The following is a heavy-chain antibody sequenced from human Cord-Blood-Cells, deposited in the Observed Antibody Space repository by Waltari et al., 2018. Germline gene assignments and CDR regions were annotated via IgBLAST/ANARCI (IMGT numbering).Heavy chain of an antibody. Sequence: QVQLVQSGAEVKKPGASVKVSCKASGYTFTSYYMHWVRQAPGQGLEWMGIINPSGGSTSYAQKFQGRVTMTRDTSTSTVYMELSSLRSEDTALYYCARDGNWGKADYWGQGTLVTVSS. CDR1: GYTFTSYY. D-gene: IGHD7-27*01. V-gene: IGHV1-46*01. CDR3: ARDGNWGKADY. CDR2: INPSGGST. J-gene: IGHJ4*02.